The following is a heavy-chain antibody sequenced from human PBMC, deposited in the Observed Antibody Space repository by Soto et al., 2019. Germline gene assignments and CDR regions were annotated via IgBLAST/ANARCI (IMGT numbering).Heavy chain of an antibody. CDR2: IYYSGST. V-gene: IGHV4-59*12. CDR1: GGSISRCY. J-gene: IGHJ5*02. Sequence: SETLSLTCTVSGGSISRCYWSWIRQPPGKGLEWIGYIYYSGSTNYNPSLKSRVTISLDTSKNHFSLKMTSMTAADTAMYFCTRAERFHRSRFDPWGQRTPVPVSS. D-gene: IGHD3-10*01. CDR3: TRAERFHRSRFDP.